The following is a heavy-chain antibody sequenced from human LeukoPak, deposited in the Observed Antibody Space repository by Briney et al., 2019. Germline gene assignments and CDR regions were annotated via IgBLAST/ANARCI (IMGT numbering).Heavy chain of an antibody. V-gene: IGHV3-74*01. CDR2: IKSDGSSS. J-gene: IGHJ4*02. CDR1: GFTFSSYFW. D-gene: IGHD4-23*01. CDR3: VRDLDLGGYSSFEY. Sequence: PGGSLRLSCAASGFTFSSYFWMHWVRQAPGKGLVWVSRIKSDGSSSTYADSVKGRFTISRDNAKNSLYPQMNTLRAEDTAVYYCVRDLDLGGYSSFEYWGQGTLVTVSS.